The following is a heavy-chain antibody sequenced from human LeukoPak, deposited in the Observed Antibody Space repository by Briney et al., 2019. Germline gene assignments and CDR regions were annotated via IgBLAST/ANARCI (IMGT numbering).Heavy chain of an antibody. V-gene: IGHV3-15*01. CDR3: TTRGHKGEAAALMD. J-gene: IGHJ4*02. CDR1: GFTFSNAW. Sequence: GGSLRLSCAASGFTFSNAWMSWVRQAPGKGLEWVGRIKSKTDGGTTDYAAPVKGRFTISRDDSKNTLYLQMNSLKTEDTAVYYCTTRGHKGEAAALMDWGQGTLVTVSS. CDR2: IKSKTDGGTT. D-gene: IGHD6-13*01.